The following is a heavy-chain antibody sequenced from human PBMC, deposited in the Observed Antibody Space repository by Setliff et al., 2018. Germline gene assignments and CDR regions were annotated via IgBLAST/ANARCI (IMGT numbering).Heavy chain of an antibody. J-gene: IGHJ5*02. CDR3: ARVLVLGYNWFDP. V-gene: IGHV4-39*01. CDR1: GVSISANHY. Sequence: SETLSLTCTVSGVSISANHYWGWIRQPPGKGLEWIGSISYGGNTYYNPSLNSRVTISVDTSKNQFSLKVNSVTAADTAVYFCARVLVLGYNWFDPWGQGTLVTVSS. D-gene: IGHD3-10*01. CDR2: ISYGGNT.